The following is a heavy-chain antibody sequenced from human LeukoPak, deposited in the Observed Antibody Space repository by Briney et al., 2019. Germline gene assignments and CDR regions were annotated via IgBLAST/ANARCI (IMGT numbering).Heavy chain of an antibody. D-gene: IGHD2-15*01. V-gene: IGHV1-24*01. CDR1: GYTLTELS. J-gene: IGHJ4*02. Sequence: RASVKVSCKVSGYTLTELSMHWVRQAPGKGLEWMGGFDPEDGETIYAQKFQGRVTMTEDTSTDTAYMELSSLRSEDTAVYYCARGSDIVVVVAATGGDYFDYWGQGTLVTVSS. CDR2: FDPEDGET. CDR3: ARGSDIVVVVAATGGDYFDY.